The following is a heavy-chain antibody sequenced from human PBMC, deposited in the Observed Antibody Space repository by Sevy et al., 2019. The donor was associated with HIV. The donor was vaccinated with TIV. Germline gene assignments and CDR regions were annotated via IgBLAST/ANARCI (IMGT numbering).Heavy chain of an antibody. D-gene: IGHD3-16*01. CDR2: MNEEGSVT. Sequence: GGSLRLSCAGSGFSITSYWMHWVRQAPGKGLVWVSRMNEEGSVTNHADSVRGRFTISRDNAKNTLYLQMNSLRVEDTAVYYCVKDFGGPTDYWGQGTLVTVSS. CDR1: GFSITSYW. CDR3: VKDFGGPTDY. V-gene: IGHV3-74*01. J-gene: IGHJ4*02.